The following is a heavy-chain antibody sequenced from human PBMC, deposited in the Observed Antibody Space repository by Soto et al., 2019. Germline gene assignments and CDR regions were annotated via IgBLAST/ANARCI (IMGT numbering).Heavy chain of an antibody. CDR3: ARDRVYYDSSGYYQDYGMDV. J-gene: IGHJ6*04. CDR2: INSDGSGT. Sequence: PGGSLRLSCAASGFTFSNYWMHWVRQAPGRGLVWVSRINSDGSGTSYADSVKGRLTISRDNAKNTVYLQMNRLRVEDTAVYYCARDRVYYDSSGYYQDYGMDVWGKGTTVTVSS. CDR1: GFTFSNYW. D-gene: IGHD3-22*01. V-gene: IGHV3-74*01.